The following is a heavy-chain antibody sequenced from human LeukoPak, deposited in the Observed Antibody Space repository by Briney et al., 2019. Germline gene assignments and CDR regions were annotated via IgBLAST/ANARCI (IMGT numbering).Heavy chain of an antibody. CDR1: GFTFSNYG. CDR2: IWYDGSNK. Sequence: GGSLRLSCAASGFTFSNYGMHWVRQAPGKGLEWVAVIWYDGSNKYYGDSVKGRFTISRDNSKNTLYLQMNSLRAEDTAVYYCASDFKDLDAFDIWGQGTMVTVSS. J-gene: IGHJ3*02. V-gene: IGHV3-33*01. CDR3: ASDFKDLDAFDI.